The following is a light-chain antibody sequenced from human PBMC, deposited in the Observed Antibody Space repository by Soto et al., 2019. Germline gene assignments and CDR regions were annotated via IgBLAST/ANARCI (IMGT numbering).Light chain of an antibody. V-gene: IGKV3-15*01. CDR1: QSISNY. CDR3: QQYLNWPWT. CDR2: GAS. J-gene: IGKJ1*01. Sequence: EIVMTQSPPTLSVSPGEGVTLSRKASQSISNYLAWYQHKPGQAPRLLINGASIRATGFPARFSGSGSGEDFTLTISSVQSEDFAVYYCQQYLNWPWTFGQGTKVEIK.